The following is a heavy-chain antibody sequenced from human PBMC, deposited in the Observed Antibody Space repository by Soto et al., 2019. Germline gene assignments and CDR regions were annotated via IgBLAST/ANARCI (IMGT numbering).Heavy chain of an antibody. CDR3: ARDLIVDGPDNYAMDV. Sequence: AAVKVSCKASGYSLRGNYIHWVRQTPGQGLEWMGWINPNSSGTVYAQKFQGRVTMTRDTSLTTVYMKLDRLTSDDSAVYYCARDLIVDGPDNYAMDVWGQGNTVTVS. V-gene: IGHV1-2*02. CDR1: GYSLRGNY. D-gene: IGHD3-22*01. CDR2: INPNSSGT. J-gene: IGHJ6*02.